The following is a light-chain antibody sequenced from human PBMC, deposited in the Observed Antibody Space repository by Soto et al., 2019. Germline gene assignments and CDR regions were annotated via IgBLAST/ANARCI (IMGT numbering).Light chain of an antibody. J-gene: IGKJ4*01. Sequence: EIVMTQSPATLSLSPGERATLSCRASQSVSSSYLSWYQQKPGQAPRLLIYGASTRATGIPARLSGSGSGTDFTLTISSLQPEDFAVYYCQQDYNPALTFGGGTKVEIK. CDR2: GAS. V-gene: IGKV3D-7*01. CDR1: QSVSSSY. CDR3: QQDYNPALT.